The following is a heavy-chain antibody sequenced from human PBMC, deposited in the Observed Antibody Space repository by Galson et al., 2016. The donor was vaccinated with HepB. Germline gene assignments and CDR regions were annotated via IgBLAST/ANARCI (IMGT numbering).Heavy chain of an antibody. CDR2: ISGVSDRT. D-gene: IGHD4-11*01. V-gene: IGHV3-23*01. J-gene: IGHJ4*01. CDR3: AKESPYTNVRQYYLED. CDR1: GFTFSNYA. Sequence: SLRLSCAASGFTFSNYAMSWVRQAPGKGPEWVSAISGVSDRTYYAGSMKDRFLISRDDSRNMLFLQLNSLRAEDTAIYYCAKESPYTNVRQYYLEDWGLGTLSPSPQ.